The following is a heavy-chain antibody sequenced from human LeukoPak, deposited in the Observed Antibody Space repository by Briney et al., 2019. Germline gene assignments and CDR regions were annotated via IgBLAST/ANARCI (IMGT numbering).Heavy chain of an antibody. D-gene: IGHD1-1*01. V-gene: IGHV4-34*01. CDR3: ARGHRKRLYFMGYYGMDV. J-gene: IGHJ6*04. Sequence: SETLSLTCAVYGGSFSGYYWSWIRQPPGKGLEWIGEINHSGSTNYNPSLKSRVTISVDTSKNQFSLKLSSVTAADTAVYYCARGHRKRLYFMGYYGMDVWGKGTTVTVSS. CDR1: GGSFSGYY. CDR2: INHSGST.